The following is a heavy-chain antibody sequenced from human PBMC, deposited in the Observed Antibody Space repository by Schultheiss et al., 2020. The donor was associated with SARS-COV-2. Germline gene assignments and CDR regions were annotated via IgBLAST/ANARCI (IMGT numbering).Heavy chain of an antibody. CDR1: GFTFSSYA. J-gene: IGHJ4*02. CDR3: TRQPPEGAADY. V-gene: IGHV3-21*04. Sequence: GESLKISCAASGFTFSSYAMNWVRQAPGKGLEWVSSISSSSSYIYYADSVKGRFTISRDNSKNTLYLQMNSLKTEDTAVYYCTRQPPEGAADYWGQGTLVTVSS. CDR2: ISSSSSYI. D-gene: IGHD1-26*01.